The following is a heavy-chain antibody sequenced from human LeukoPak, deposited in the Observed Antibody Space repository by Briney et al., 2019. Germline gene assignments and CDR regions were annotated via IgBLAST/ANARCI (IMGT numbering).Heavy chain of an antibody. Sequence: GSLRLSCAASGFSLSSYWMTWVRQAPGKGLEWVANIKQDGSEKYYVDSVMGRFTISRDNAKNSLYLQMNTLRAEDTAVYYCARMSTSSWYVCDYWGQGTLVTVSS. CDR1: GFSLSSYW. J-gene: IGHJ4*02. V-gene: IGHV3-7*01. CDR3: ARMSTSSWYVCDY. CDR2: IKQDGSEK. D-gene: IGHD6-13*01.